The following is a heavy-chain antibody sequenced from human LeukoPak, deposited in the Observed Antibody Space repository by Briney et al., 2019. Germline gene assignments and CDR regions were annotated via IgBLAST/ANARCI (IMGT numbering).Heavy chain of an antibody. Sequence: HPGGSLRLSCTASGFIFSNYGMHWVRQAPGKGLEWVAFIRYDGTNKYYTDSVKGRFTISRDNSKNTLYLQMNSLRAEDTAVYYCANPAVAFGDQGTLVTVSS. J-gene: IGHJ4*02. D-gene: IGHD6-19*01. V-gene: IGHV3-30*02. CDR2: IRYDGTNK. CDR3: ANPAVAF. CDR1: GFIFSNYG.